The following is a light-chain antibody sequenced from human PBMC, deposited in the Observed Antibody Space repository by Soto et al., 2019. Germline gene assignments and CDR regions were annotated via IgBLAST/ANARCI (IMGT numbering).Light chain of an antibody. CDR1: QGISNY. Sequence: ATQMTQSPSSLSASVGDRVTISCRASQGISNYLAWYQQRPGKAPKLLIFGATTLQSGVPSRFSASGSGPDFTLTISSLQPEDFATYYCLQDYNYPWTFGQGTKAEIK. CDR3: LQDYNYPWT. CDR2: GAT. V-gene: IGKV1-6*01. J-gene: IGKJ1*01.